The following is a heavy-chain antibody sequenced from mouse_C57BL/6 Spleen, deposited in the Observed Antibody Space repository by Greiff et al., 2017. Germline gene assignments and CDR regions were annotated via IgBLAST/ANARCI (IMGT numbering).Heavy chain of an antibody. Sequence: VQLKQSGPELVKPGASVKLSCKASGYTFTSYDINGVKQRPGQGLEWIGWIYPRDGSTKYNEKFKGKATLTVDTSSSTAYMELHSLTSEDSAVYFCARRAAPDYWGQGTTLTVSS. CDR1: GYTFTSYD. CDR3: ARRAAPDY. V-gene: IGHV1-85*01. CDR2: IYPRDGST. D-gene: IGHD3-1*01. J-gene: IGHJ2*01.